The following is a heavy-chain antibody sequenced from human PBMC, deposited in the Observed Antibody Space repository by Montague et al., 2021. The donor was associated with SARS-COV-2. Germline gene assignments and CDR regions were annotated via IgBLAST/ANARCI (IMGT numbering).Heavy chain of an antibody. CDR1: GGSFNGKY. V-gene: IGHV4-34*01. CDR3: TRGTFDWDQD. CDR2: ILLGGRT. D-gene: IGHD3-9*01. Sequence: SETLSLTCAVYGGSFNGKYWAWFRQPPGKGLEWIGEILLGGRTNYNPSLESRFTISSDSSSYRFSLRLTSVTAADTALYDCTRGTFDWDQDWGQGALVTVSA. J-gene: IGHJ4*02.